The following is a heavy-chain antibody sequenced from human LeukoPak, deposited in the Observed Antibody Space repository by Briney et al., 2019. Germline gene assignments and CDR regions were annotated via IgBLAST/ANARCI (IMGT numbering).Heavy chain of an antibody. CDR3: ARTGYSSSITYYYYMDV. J-gene: IGHJ6*03. V-gene: IGHV4-38-2*02. CDR1: GYSIRSGYN. Sequence: SETLSLTCIVSGYSIRSGYNWGWIRQSPGKGLEWIGSIYQSGSTYYNPSLKSRVTISVDTSKNQFSLKLSSVTAADTAVYYCARTGYSSSITYYYYMDVWGKGTTVTVSS. CDR2: IYQSGST. D-gene: IGHD6-13*01.